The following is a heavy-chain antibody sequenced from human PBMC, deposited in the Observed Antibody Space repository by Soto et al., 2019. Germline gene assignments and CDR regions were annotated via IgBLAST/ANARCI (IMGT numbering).Heavy chain of an antibody. CDR1: GFSFSDSW. CDR3: SRRLEV. V-gene: IGHV3-7*05. CDR2: IGQDGSEK. J-gene: IGHJ6*02. Sequence: EVQLVESGGGLVQPGGSLRLSCAASGFSFSDSWMDWVRQAPGKGLEWVANIGQDGSEKYYVDSVKGRFTISRDNSKNSLYLQMTTLRAYDTAVYYCSRRLEVWGQGTTVTVSS.